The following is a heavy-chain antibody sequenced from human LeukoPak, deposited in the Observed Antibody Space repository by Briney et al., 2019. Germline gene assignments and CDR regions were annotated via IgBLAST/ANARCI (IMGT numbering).Heavy chain of an antibody. J-gene: IGHJ4*02. CDR2: INTNTGNP. V-gene: IGHV7-4-1*02. Sequence: GASVKVSCKASGYTFTTYAMNWVRQAPGQGLEWMGWINTNTGNPTYAQGFTGRFVFSLDTSVSTAYLQVSSLKAEDTAVYYCARGPVFRKVLRYFDWLLRPLDYWGQGTLVTVSS. CDR3: ARGPVFRKVLRYFDWLLRPLDY. D-gene: IGHD3-9*01. CDR1: GYTFTTYA.